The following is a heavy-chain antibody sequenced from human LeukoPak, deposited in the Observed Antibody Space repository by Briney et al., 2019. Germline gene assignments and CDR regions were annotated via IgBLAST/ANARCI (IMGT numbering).Heavy chain of an antibody. CDR1: GGSISSYY. Sequence: PSETLSLTCTVSGGSISSYYWSWIRQPPGKGLEWIGYIYYSGSTNSNPSLKSRVTISVDTSKNQFSLKLSSVTAADTAVYYCAREKIGYYDSSGRGWFDPWGQGPLVSVSS. D-gene: IGHD3-22*01. CDR3: AREKIGYYDSSGRGWFDP. J-gene: IGHJ5*02. V-gene: IGHV4-59*12. CDR2: IYYSGST.